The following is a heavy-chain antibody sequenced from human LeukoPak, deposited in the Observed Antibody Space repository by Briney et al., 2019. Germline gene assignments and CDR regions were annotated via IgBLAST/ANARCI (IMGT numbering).Heavy chain of an antibody. V-gene: IGHV5-51*01. J-gene: IGHJ3*02. CDR3: ARRGVGATTGDAFDI. D-gene: IGHD1-26*01. CDR1: GDRFINYW. Sequence: GESLKISCKGSGDRFINYWIAWGRQMPGKGLEWMGIIDPGDSDTRYSPSFQGQVTISVYKSISTAYLQWSSLKASDNAFYYCARRGVGATTGDAFDIWGQGTLVTVSS. CDR2: IDPGDSDT.